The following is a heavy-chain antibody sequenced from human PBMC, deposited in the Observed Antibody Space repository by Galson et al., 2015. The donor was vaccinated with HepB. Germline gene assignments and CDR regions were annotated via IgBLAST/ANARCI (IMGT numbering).Heavy chain of an antibody. D-gene: IGHD2-15*01. CDR3: AKDRELVVVVAAAFDY. Sequence: LRLSCAASGFTFSSYVMSWVRQAPGKGLEWVSAISGSGGSTYYADSVKGRFTISRDNSKNTLYLQMNSLRAEDTAVYYCAKDRELVVVVAAAFDYWGQGTLVTVSS. CDR2: ISGSGGST. J-gene: IGHJ4*02. V-gene: IGHV3-23*01. CDR1: GFTFSSYV.